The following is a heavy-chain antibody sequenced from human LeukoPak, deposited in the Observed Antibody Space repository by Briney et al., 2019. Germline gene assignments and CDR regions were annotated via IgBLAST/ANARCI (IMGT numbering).Heavy chain of an antibody. CDR3: AREVAGYSSSWPSFDY. Sequence: SETLSLTRTVSGGSISSGNYYWSWIRQPAGKGLEWIGRIYARGGTNYNPSLKSRVTIPVDTSKNQFSLKLSSVTAADTAVYYCAREVAGYSSSWPSFDYWGQGTLVTVSS. CDR2: IYARGGT. V-gene: IGHV4-61*02. CDR1: GGSISSGNYY. D-gene: IGHD6-13*01. J-gene: IGHJ4*02.